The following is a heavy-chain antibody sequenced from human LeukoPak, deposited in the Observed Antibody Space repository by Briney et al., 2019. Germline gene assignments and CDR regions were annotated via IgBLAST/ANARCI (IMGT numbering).Heavy chain of an antibody. Sequence: KSSETLSLTCALYGGSFSGYYWSWIRQPPGKGLEWIGEINHSGSTNYNPSLKSRVTISVDTSKNQFSLKLSSVTAADTAVYYCARVPDGGNDAFDIWGQGTMVTVSS. D-gene: IGHD2-8*02. CDR3: ARVPDGGNDAFDI. CDR1: GGSFSGYY. CDR2: INHSGST. V-gene: IGHV4-34*01. J-gene: IGHJ3*02.